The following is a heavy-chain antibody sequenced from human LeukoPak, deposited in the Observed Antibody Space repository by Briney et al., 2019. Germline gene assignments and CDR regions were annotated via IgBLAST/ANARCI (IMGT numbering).Heavy chain of an antibody. J-gene: IGHJ4*02. CDR3: ATIYSRAWMYYFDY. V-gene: IGHV4-59*08. D-gene: IGHD6-19*01. CDR1: GGSISSYY. CDR2: IYYSGST. Sequence: SETLSLTCTVSGGSISSYYWSWIRQPPGKGLEWIGYIYYSGSTNYNPSLKSRVTLSVDPSKNQFSLKLSSVTAADTAVYYCATIYSRAWMYYFDYWGQGTLVTVSS.